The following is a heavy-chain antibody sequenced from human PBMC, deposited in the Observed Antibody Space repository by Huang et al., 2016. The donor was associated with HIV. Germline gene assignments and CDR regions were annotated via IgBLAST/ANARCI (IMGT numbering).Heavy chain of an antibody. Sequence: QVQLVQSGAEVKKPGSSVKVSCKVSGGTFNNAISWVRQAPGQGLEWMEGIIPIFGTPNYERKFQGRVTITADGSTSIAYMELSSLRSEDTAVYYCARGAPDLDSHLDHWGQGTLVTVSS. CDR2: IIPIFGTP. CDR3: ARGAPDLDSHLDH. J-gene: IGHJ4*02. CDR1: GGTFNNA. D-gene: IGHD3-3*01. V-gene: IGHV1-69*13.